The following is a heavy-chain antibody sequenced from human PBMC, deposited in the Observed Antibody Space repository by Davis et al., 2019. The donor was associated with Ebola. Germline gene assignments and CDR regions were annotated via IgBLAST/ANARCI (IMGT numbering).Heavy chain of an antibody. J-gene: IGHJ4*02. D-gene: IGHD6-19*01. Sequence: PSETLSLTCTVSGGSISSYYWSWIRQPPGKGLEWIGYIYYSGSTNYNPSLKSRVTISVDKSKNQFSLKLSSVTAADTAVYYCARTGPGIAVAGTGGYFDYWGQGTLVTVSS. CDR2: IYYSGST. CDR1: GGSISSYY. CDR3: ARTGPGIAVAGTGGYFDY. V-gene: IGHV4-59*12.